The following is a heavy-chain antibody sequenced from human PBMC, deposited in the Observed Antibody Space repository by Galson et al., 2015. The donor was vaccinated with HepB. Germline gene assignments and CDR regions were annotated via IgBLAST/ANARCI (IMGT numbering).Heavy chain of an antibody. CDR2: ISSSSSAI. J-gene: IGHJ4*02. CDR1: GVTFGRAS. Sequence: ALRLSRAASGVTFGRASLSWCRQAPGQGLEWVSYISSSSSAIYYADSVKGRFPISRDNAKNSLYLQMNSLRDEDTAVYYCARAGTTDTAMVNPRPLRWYPKRGHFDYWGQGTLVTVSS. D-gene: IGHD5-18*01. CDR3: ARAGTTDTAMVNPRPLRWYPKRGHFDY. V-gene: IGHV3-48*02.